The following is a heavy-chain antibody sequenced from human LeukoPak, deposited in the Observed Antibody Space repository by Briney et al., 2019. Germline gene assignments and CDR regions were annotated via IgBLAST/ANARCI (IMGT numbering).Heavy chain of an antibody. D-gene: IGHD3-10*01. CDR2: MNPNSGNT. CDR3: ASTVLEHYYGSGSYENDY. Sequence: ASVKVSCKASGYTFTSYDINWVRQATGQGLEWMGWMNPNSGNTGYAQKFQGRVTMTRNTSISTAYMELSSLRSEDTAVYYCASTVLEHYYGSGSYENDYWGQGTLVTVSS. CDR1: GYTFTSYD. J-gene: IGHJ4*02. V-gene: IGHV1-8*01.